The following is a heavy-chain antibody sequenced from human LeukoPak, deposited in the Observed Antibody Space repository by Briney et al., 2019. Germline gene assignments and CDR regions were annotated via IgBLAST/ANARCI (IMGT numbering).Heavy chain of an antibody. CDR3: ARDNHSGSWSWFDP. CDR1: GYTFTGYY. Sequence: ASVKVSCKASGYTFTGYYMHWVRQAPGQGPEWMGWISAYSGHTNYAQKLQGRVTMTTDTSTSTAYMELRSLRSDDTAVYYCARDNHSGSWSWFDPWGQGTLVSVSA. D-gene: IGHD6-13*01. CDR2: ISAYSGHT. J-gene: IGHJ5*02. V-gene: IGHV1-18*04.